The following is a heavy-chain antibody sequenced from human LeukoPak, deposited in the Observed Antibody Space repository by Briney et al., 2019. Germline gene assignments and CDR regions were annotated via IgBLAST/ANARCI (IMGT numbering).Heavy chain of an antibody. Sequence: SQTLSLTCTVSGGSISSGGYYWSWIRQHPGKGLEWIGYIYYSGGTYYNPSLKSRVTISVDTSKNQFSLKLSSVTAADTAVYYCARDRTPTYYYDSSGPRDAFDIWGQGTMVTVSS. CDR1: GGSISSGGYY. J-gene: IGHJ3*02. D-gene: IGHD3-22*01. CDR2: IYYSGGT. V-gene: IGHV4-31*03. CDR3: ARDRTPTYYYDSSGPRDAFDI.